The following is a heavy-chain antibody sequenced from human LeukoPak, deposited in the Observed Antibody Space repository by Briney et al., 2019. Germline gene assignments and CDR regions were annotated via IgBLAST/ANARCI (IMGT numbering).Heavy chain of an antibody. J-gene: IGHJ4*02. CDR3: ARVHGSAGAVSFDY. CDR2: LYHRGST. Sequence: SETLSLTRTVSGYSNSRGYYWGWIRQPPGNGLEWSGNLYHRGSTYYKPSLKSRVTISVDTSKNQLSLKLSSVTAAYTAVYYCARVHGSAGAVSFDYWGQGTLVTVSS. V-gene: IGHV4-38-2*02. D-gene: IGHD6-19*01. CDR1: GYSNSRGYY.